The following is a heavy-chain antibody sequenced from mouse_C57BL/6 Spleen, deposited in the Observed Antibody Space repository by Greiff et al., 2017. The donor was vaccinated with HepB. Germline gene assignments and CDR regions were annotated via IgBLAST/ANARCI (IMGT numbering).Heavy chain of an antibody. CDR3: ASGDYYGSSFYYFDY. CDR1: GYTFTSYG. Sequence: VKLQESGAELARPGASVKLSCKASGYTFTSYGISWVKQRTGQGLEWIGEIYPRSGNTYYNEKFKGKATLTADKSSSTAYMELRSLTSEDSAVYFCASGDYYGSSFYYFDYWGQGTTLTVAS. V-gene: IGHV1-81*01. J-gene: IGHJ2*01. CDR2: IYPRSGNT. D-gene: IGHD1-1*01.